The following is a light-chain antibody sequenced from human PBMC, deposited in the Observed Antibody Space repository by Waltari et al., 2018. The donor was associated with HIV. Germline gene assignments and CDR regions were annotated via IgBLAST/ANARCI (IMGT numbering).Light chain of an antibody. Sequence: DIVMTQSPASLAVSLGERATINCKSSQSVLYSSNNKNYLAWYQQKPGQPPTLLIYWASTRESGVPDRFRGSGSGKDFTLTISSLQAEYVAVYYCQQYYSTPYTFGQGTKLEIK. V-gene: IGKV4-1*01. CDR1: QSVLYSSNNKNY. CDR2: WAS. CDR3: QQYYSTPYT. J-gene: IGKJ2*01.